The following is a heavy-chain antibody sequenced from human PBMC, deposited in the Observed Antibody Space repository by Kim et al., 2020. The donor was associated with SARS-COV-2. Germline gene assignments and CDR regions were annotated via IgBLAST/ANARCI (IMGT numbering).Heavy chain of an antibody. J-gene: IGHJ5*02. CDR1: GFTFSSYG. CDR3: AKAYYPYYYDGWTERGFDP. V-gene: IGHV3-30*18. D-gene: IGHD3-22*01. CDR2: ISYDGSNK. Sequence: LSLTCAASGFTFSSYGMHWVRQAPGKGLEWVAVISYDGSNKYYADSVKGRFTISRDNSKNTLYLQMNSLRAEDTAVYYCAKAYYPYYYDGWTERGFDPWGQGTLVTVSS.